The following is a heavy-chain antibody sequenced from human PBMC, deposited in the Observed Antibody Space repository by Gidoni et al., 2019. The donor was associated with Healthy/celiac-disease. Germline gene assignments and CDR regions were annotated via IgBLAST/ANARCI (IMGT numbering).Heavy chain of an antibody. J-gene: IGHJ6*02. V-gene: IGHV1-69*01. D-gene: IGHD3-10*01. CDR1: GGTFSSYA. CDR2: LIPIFGTA. Sequence: QVQLMQSGAEVKKPGSSVKVSGKASGGTFSSYAISWVRQAPGQGLEWMGGLIPIFGTANYAQKFQGSVTITADESTSTAYMELSSLRSEDTAVYYCARPDRGIYYGSGRRDYYYGMDVWGQGTTVTVSS. CDR3: ARPDRGIYYGSGRRDYYYGMDV.